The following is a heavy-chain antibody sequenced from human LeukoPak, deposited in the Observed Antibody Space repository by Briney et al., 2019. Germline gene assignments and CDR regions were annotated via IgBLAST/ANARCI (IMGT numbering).Heavy chain of an antibody. D-gene: IGHD6-19*01. J-gene: IGHJ4*02. CDR2: ISYDGSGI. CDR3: ARDLEGITVAGAFDY. CDR1: GFTFSRYV. Sequence: GGSLRLSCAASGFTFSRYVMHWVRQAPGKGLEWVAVISYDGSGIYHADSVKGRFTISRDNSKNTVYLQMNSLRAEDTAVYYCARDLEGITVAGAFDYWGQGTLVTVSS. V-gene: IGHV3-30-3*01.